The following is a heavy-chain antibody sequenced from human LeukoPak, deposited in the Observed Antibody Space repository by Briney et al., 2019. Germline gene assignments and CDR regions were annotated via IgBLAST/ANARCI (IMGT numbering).Heavy chain of an antibody. CDR2: TTTNSGNP. J-gene: IGHJ6*02. V-gene: IGHV7-4-1*02. CDR1: GYTFTTYG. CDR3: ARDRIAAAGIYYYYYGMDV. D-gene: IGHD6-13*01. Sequence: ASVKVSCKASGYTFTTYGINWVRQAPGQGLEWMGWTTTNSGNPTYAQGFTGRLVFSLDTSVRTTYLQISSLKAEDTAVYYCARDRIAAAGIYYYYYGMDVWGQGTTVTVSS.